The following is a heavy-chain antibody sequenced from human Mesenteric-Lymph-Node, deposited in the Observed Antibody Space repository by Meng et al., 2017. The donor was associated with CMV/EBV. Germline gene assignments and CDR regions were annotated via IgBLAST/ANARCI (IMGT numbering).Heavy chain of an antibody. D-gene: IGHD2-15*01. J-gene: IGHJ6*02. CDR2: ISAYNVNT. CDR3: ARGSLGYCSGGSCYSGIYGMDV. V-gene: IGHV1-18*01. CDR1: RYTFTSYC. Sequence: SVQVSCKASRYTFTSYCISWLRRAPGQGLEWMGWISAYNVNTNYAQKPQSRVTITTDTSTSTAYMELRSLRSDDTAVYYCARGSLGYCSGGSCYSGIYGMDVWGQGTTVTVSS.